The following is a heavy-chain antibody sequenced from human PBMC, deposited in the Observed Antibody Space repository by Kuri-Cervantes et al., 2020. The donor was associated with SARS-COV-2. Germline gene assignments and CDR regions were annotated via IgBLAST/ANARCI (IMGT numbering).Heavy chain of an antibody. CDR3: ARDRGYGGLRYYFDY. V-gene: IGHV3-33*08. J-gene: IGHJ4*02. CDR1: GFTFSSYA. CDR2: IWYDGSNK. D-gene: IGHD5-12*01. Sequence: GESLKISCAASGFTFSSYAMHWVRQAPGKGLEWVAVIWYDGSNKHYADSVKGRFTISRDNSKNTLYLQMNSLRAEDTAVYYCARDRGYGGLRYYFDYWGQGTLVTVSS.